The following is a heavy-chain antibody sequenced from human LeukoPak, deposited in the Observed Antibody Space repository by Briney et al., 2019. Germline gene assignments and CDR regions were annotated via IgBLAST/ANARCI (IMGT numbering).Heavy chain of an antibody. V-gene: IGHV3-64D*06. Sequence: SGGSLRLSCSVSGFIFSSYAMHWVRQAPGKGLEYVSSISHDGRSTYYADSVKGRFTISRDNSKNTLYLQMSTLRTEDTGLYYCVKDRWIDYWGQGALVTVSS. CDR2: ISHDGRST. D-gene: IGHD1-1*01. CDR1: GFIFSSYA. CDR3: VKDRWIDY. J-gene: IGHJ4*02.